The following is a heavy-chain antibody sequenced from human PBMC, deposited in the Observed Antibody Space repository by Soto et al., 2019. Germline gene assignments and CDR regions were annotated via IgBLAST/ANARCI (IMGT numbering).Heavy chain of an antibody. J-gene: IGHJ4*02. CDR3: ARVPPYSAYYFDY. Sequence: LRLSCAASGFTFSSYAMHWVRQAPGKGLEWVAVISYDGSNKYYADSVKGRFTISRDNSKNTLYLQMNSLRAEDTAVYYCARVPPYSAYYFDYWGQGTLVTVSS. D-gene: IGHD4-4*01. CDR2: ISYDGSNK. CDR1: GFTFSSYA. V-gene: IGHV3-30-3*01.